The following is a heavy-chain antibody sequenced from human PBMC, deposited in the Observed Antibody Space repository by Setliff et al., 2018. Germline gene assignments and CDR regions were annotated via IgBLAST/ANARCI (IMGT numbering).Heavy chain of an antibody. J-gene: IGHJ4*02. V-gene: IGHV4-38-2*02. Sequence: SETLSLTCTVSGYSIRSGNYWGWIRQPPGKGLEWIGSISHSGSAYYNPSLKSRVTISVDTSKNQFSLKLSSVTAADTAVYYCARGYSGYDYLKPFDYWGQGTLVTVSS. CDR2: ISHSGSA. D-gene: IGHD5-12*01. CDR3: ARGYSGYDYLKPFDY. CDR1: GYSIRSGNY.